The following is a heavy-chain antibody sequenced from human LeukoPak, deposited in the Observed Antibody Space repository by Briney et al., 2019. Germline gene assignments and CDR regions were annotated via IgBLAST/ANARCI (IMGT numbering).Heavy chain of an antibody. D-gene: IGHD4-23*01. V-gene: IGHV3-7*01. CDR1: GFTFGGYW. CDR2: MDQDGSEI. J-gene: IGHJ4*02. Sequence: AGGSLRLSCAGSGFTFGGYWMSWVRQAPGKGPEWVANMDQDGSEINYLDSVKGRFTISRDNAMNALYLWMNSLRADDTAVYYCARDRGYSTFDSWGQGVLVTVSS. CDR3: ARDRGYSTFDS.